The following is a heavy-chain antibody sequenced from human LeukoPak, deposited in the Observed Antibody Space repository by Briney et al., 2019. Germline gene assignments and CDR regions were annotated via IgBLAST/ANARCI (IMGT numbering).Heavy chain of an antibody. Sequence: SETLSLTCTVSGGSISSYYWSWIRQPPGKGLEWIGYIYYSGSTNYNPSLKSRVTISVDTSKNQFSLKLSSVTAADTAVYYCARAVPSLDAFDIWGQGIMVTVSS. CDR2: IYYSGST. J-gene: IGHJ3*02. CDR3: ARAVPSLDAFDI. CDR1: GGSISSYY. V-gene: IGHV4-59*01. D-gene: IGHD3-16*01.